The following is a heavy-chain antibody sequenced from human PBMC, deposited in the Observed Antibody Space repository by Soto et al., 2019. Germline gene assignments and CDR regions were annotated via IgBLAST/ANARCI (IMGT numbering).Heavy chain of an antibody. CDR3: ARYSSGWNFDY. V-gene: IGHV3-48*01. Sequence: GGSLRLSCAASGFTFSSYGINWVRQAPGKGLEWVSYISSSSGTIYYADSVKGRFTISRDNAENSLYLQMNSLRAEDTAVYYCARYSSGWNFDYWGQGTLVTVSS. D-gene: IGHD6-19*01. CDR2: ISSSSGTI. J-gene: IGHJ4*02. CDR1: GFTFSSYG.